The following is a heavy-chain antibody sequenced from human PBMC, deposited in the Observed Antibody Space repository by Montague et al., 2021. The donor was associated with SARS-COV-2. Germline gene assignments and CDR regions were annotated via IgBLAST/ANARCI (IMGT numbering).Heavy chain of an antibody. CDR3: ARLKRYFDSSGSPSAFDF. J-gene: IGHJ3*01. V-gene: IGHV4-4*07. D-gene: IGHD3-22*01. CDR1: GDSISSFY. Sequence: SETLSLTCTVSGDSISSFYWNWIRQPAGKGLEWIGRIYASGGTNYNPSLKSRVTMSVDTSKNQFSLKLNSVTAAETAVYYCARLKRYFDSSGSPSAFDFWGQGTKVTVSS. CDR2: IYASGGT.